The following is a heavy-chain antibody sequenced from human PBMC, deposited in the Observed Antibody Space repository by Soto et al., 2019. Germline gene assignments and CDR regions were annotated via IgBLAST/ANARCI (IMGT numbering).Heavy chain of an antibody. CDR3: ARGNQWYVVVTAQYAFDI. CDR2: IYYSGST. CDR1: GGSVSSGSYY. V-gene: IGHV4-61*01. Sequence: SETLSLTCTVSGGSVSSGSYYWSWIRQPPGKGLEWIGYIYYSGSTNYNPSLKSRVTISVDTSKNQFSLKLSSVTAADTAVYYCARGNQWYVVVTAQYAFDIWGQGTMVTVSS. J-gene: IGHJ3*02. D-gene: IGHD2-21*02.